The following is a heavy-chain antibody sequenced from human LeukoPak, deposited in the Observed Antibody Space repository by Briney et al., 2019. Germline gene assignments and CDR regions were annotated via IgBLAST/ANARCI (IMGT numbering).Heavy chain of an antibody. CDR3: AREGVGDFWSGYYTRSLDY. V-gene: IGHV1-2*04. D-gene: IGHD3-3*01. CDR1: GYIFTGYY. Sequence: ASVKVSCKASGYIFTGYYMHWVRQAPGQGLEWMGRINPNSGGTNYAQKFQGWVTMTRDTSISTAYMELSRLRSDDTAVYYCAREGVGDFWSGYYTRSLDYWGQGTLVTVSS. J-gene: IGHJ4*02. CDR2: INPNSGGT.